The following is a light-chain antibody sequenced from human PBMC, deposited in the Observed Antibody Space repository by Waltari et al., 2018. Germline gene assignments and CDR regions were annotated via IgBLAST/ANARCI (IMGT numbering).Light chain of an antibody. J-gene: IGLJ2*01. CDR3: SSYAGSNNLGV. CDR1: SSDVGGYNY. Sequence: QSALTQPPSASGSPGQSVTISCTGTSSDVGGYNYVSWYQQHPGKAPKPMIYEVSKRPSGVPDRFSGSKSGTTASLTVSGLQAEDEADYYCSSYAGSNNLGVFGGGTKLTVL. V-gene: IGLV2-8*01. CDR2: EVS.